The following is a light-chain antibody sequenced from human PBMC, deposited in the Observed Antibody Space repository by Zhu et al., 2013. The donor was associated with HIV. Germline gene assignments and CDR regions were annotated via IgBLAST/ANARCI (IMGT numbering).Light chain of an antibody. CDR3: QQYYSTPLT. J-gene: IGKJ4*01. CDR1: QSVLYSSNNKNY. CDR2: WAS. V-gene: IGKV4-1*01. Sequence: DIVMTQSPDSLAVSLGERATINCKSSQSVLYSSNNKNYLAWYQQKPGQPPKLLFYWASTRESGIPDRFTGSGSGTDFTLTISSLQPEDVALYYCQQYYSTPLTFGGGTKVEIK.